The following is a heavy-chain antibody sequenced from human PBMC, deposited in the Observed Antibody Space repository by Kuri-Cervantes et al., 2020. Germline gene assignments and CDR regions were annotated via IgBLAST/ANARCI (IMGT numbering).Heavy chain of an antibody. D-gene: IGHD6-19*01. J-gene: IGHJ4*02. CDR3: AKDLRGGSVAGTGIFDY. CDR2: ISWNSGSI. CDR1: GFTFSSYA. V-gene: IGHV3-9*01. Sequence: SLKISCAASGFTFSSYAMHWVRQAPGKGLEWVSGISWNSGSIGYADSVKGRFTISRDNAKNSLYLQMNSLRAEDTALYYCAKDLRGGSVAGTGIFDYWGQGTLVTVSS.